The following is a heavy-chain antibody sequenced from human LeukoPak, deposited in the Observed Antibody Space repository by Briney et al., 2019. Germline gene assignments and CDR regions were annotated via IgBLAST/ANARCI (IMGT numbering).Heavy chain of an antibody. Sequence: ASETLSLTCTVSGASIRNYYWSWLRQSPGKGLEWIGYIYYSGSTNYNPSLESRVAMSVDTSKNQFSLRLSSVTAADTAIYYCARRYSSSWYVGCFDPWGQGTLVTVSS. J-gene: IGHJ5*02. CDR3: ARRYSSSWYVGCFDP. CDR1: GASIRNYY. D-gene: IGHD6-13*01. V-gene: IGHV4-59*08. CDR2: IYYSGST.